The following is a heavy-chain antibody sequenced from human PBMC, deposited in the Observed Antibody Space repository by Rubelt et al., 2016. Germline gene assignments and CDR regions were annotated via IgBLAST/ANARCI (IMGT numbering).Heavy chain of an antibody. CDR2: IYYSGST. CDR1: GGSISSSSYY. V-gene: IGHV4-39*01. CDR3: ARVNCSSGYNWVDA. J-gene: IGHJ5*02. Sequence: QLQLQESGPGLVKPSETLSLTCTVSGGSISSSSYYWGRIRQPPGKGLEWIGSIYYSGSTYYNPSLKSRWTISGDTFKNQFSLKLSSVTAADTAGYYCARVNCSSGYNWVDAWGQGTLVTVSS. D-gene: IGHD6-13*01.